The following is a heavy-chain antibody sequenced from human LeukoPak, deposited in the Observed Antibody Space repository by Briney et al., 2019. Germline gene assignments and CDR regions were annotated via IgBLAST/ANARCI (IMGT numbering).Heavy chain of an antibody. J-gene: IGHJ4*02. Sequence: ASVKVSCKASGYTFTSYDFNWVRQATGQGLEWMGWMNPNSGNTGYAQKFQGRVTMTRNTSISTAYMELSSLRSEDTAVYYCARVGRWLQLELDYWGQGTLVTVSS. V-gene: IGHV1-8*01. CDR2: MNPNSGNT. CDR3: ARVGRWLQLELDY. D-gene: IGHD5-24*01. CDR1: GYTFTSYD.